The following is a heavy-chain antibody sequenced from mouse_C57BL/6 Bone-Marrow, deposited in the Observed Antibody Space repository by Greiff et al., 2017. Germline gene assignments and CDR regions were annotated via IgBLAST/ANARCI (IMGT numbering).Heavy chain of an antibody. J-gene: IGHJ3*01. Sequence: DVKLQESGTVLARPGASVKMSCKTSGYTFTSYWMHWVKQRPGQGLEWIGAIYPGNSDTSYNQKFKGKAKLTAVTSASTAYMELSSLTNEDSAVYYCTRKRLLTGTYADWGQGTLVTVSA. D-gene: IGHD4-1*01. V-gene: IGHV1-5*01. CDR3: TRKRLLTGTYAD. CDR1: GYTFTSYW. CDR2: IYPGNSDT.